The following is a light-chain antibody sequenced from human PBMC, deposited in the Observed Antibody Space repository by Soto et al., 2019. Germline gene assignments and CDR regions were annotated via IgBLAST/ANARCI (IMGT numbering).Light chain of an antibody. CDR2: HTS. CDR3: LQHYNNPLT. Sequence: AIQMTQSPSSLSASVGDRVTITCRASQGVGHDLAWYQQKPGKAPELLIYHTSTLQSGVPSRFGGSGSAPNFTLTTIGLQLEDFATFYCLQHYNNPLTFGEGTRLDIK. V-gene: IGKV1-6*01. J-gene: IGKJ4*01. CDR1: QGVGHD.